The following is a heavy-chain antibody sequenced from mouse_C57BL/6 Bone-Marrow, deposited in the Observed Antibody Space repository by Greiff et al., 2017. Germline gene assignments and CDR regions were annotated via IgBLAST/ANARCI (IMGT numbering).Heavy chain of an antibody. J-gene: IGHJ4*01. D-gene: IGHD2-3*01. Sequence: EVQVVESGGGLVKPGGSLKLSCAASGFTFSDYGMHWVRQAPETGLEWVAYFSSGSSTIYYADTVKGQFTLSTDNANNTLFMQMTRLRSEDTAMYYCARRWLLPYAMDYWGQGTSVTVSS. CDR3: ARRWLLPYAMDY. CDR1: GFTFSDYG. V-gene: IGHV5-17*01. CDR2: FSSGSSTI.